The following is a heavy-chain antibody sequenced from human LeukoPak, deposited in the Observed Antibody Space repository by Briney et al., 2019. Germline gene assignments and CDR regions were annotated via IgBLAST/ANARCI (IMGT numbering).Heavy chain of an antibody. J-gene: IGHJ4*02. CDR3: AKSRDSGSGSSPY. CDR1: GGSFSGYY. D-gene: IGHD3-10*01. Sequence: SETLSLTCAVYGGSFSGYYWSWIRQRPGEGLEWIGYIYSSGTPYYNPSLKSRVTISVDTSKNQFSLKLSSVTAADTAVYYCAKSRDSGSGSSPYWGQGTLVTVSS. CDR2: IYSSGTP. V-gene: IGHV4-59*06.